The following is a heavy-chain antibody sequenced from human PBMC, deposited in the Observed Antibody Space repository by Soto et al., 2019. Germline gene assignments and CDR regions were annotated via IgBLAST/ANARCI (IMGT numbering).Heavy chain of an antibody. CDR3: ARWGGDYYYYGMDV. J-gene: IGHJ6*02. D-gene: IGHD3-10*01. Sequence: GGSLRLSCAASGFTFISYAMHWVRQAPGKGLEWVAVISYDGSNKYYADSVKGRFTISRDNSKNTLYLQMNSLRAEDTAVYYCARWGGDYYYYGMDVWGQGTTVTVSS. V-gene: IGHV3-30-3*01. CDR2: ISYDGSNK. CDR1: GFTFISYA.